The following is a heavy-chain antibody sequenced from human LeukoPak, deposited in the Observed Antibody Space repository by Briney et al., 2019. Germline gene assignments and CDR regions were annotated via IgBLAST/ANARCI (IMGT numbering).Heavy chain of an antibody. Sequence: PSETLSLTCTVSGGSISSYYWSWIRQPPGKGLEWIGYIYYSGSTNYNPSLKSRVTISVDTSKNQFSLKLSSVTASDTAVYYCARRRNYYDSSNFDYWGQGTLVTVSS. J-gene: IGHJ4*02. CDR1: GGSISSYY. V-gene: IGHV4-59*01. CDR3: ARRRNYYDSSNFDY. CDR2: IYYSGST. D-gene: IGHD3-22*01.